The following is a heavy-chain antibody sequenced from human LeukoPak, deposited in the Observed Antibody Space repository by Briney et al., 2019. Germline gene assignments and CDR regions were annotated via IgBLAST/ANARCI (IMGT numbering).Heavy chain of an antibody. CDR3: ARGPAASHRNWFDP. J-gene: IGHJ5*02. CDR2: MNPNSGYT. CDR1: GYTFTNYD. V-gene: IGHV1-8*01. Sequence: ASVKVSCKASGYTFTNYDVNCVRQATGQGLEWMGWMNPNSGYTGHAQKFQGRVTMTRNTSISTAYMELSSLRSEDTAVYYCARGPAASHRNWFDPWGQGTLVTVSS. D-gene: IGHD2-15*01.